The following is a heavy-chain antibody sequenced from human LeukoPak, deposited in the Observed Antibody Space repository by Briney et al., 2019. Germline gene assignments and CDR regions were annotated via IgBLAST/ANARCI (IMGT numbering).Heavy chain of an antibody. V-gene: IGHV4-34*01. J-gene: IGHJ6*03. CDR1: GGSFSGYY. Sequence: SETLSLTCAVYGGSFSGYYWSWIRQPPGKGLEWIGEINHSGSTNYNPSLKSRVTISVDTSKNQFSLKLSSVTAADTAVYYCASEVLDGFGELTYMDVWGKGTTVTISS. CDR3: ASEVLDGFGELTYMDV. D-gene: IGHD3-10*01. CDR2: INHSGST.